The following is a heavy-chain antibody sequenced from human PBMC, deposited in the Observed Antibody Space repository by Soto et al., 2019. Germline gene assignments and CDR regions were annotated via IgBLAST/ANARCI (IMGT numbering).Heavy chain of an antibody. V-gene: IGHV1-18*01. Sequence: QVQLVQSGAEVKKPGASVKVSCKASGYTFTSYGISWVRQAPGQGLEWMGWISAYNGNTNYAQKLQGRVTMTTDTSTSTADMELRSLRSDDTAVYYCARDRSSSWKEGWFDPWGQGTLVTVSS. J-gene: IGHJ5*02. D-gene: IGHD6-13*01. CDR1: GYTFTSYG. CDR3: ARDRSSSWKEGWFDP. CDR2: ISAYNGNT.